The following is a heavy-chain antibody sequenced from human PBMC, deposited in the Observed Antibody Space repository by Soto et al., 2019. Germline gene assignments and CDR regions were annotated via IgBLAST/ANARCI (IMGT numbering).Heavy chain of an antibody. CDR2: ISWNSGNT. CDR1: GFIFDDYA. Sequence: EVQLVESGGGLVQPGRSLRLSCATSGFIFDDYAMHWVRQAAGKGLEWVSGISWNSGNTGYADSVKGRFTISRDNAKNSLYLQMNSLRTEDTALYYCEKGSDYDTSGYFIFDYWGQGTLVTVSS. D-gene: IGHD3-22*01. J-gene: IGHJ4*02. CDR3: EKGSDYDTSGYFIFDY. V-gene: IGHV3-9*01.